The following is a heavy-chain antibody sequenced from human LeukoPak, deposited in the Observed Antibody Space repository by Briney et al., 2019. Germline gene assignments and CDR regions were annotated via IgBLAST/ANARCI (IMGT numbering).Heavy chain of an antibody. D-gene: IGHD3-9*01. CDR2: INDRGST. Sequence: PSETLSLTCTVSGDSVRSYYWSWIRQPPGQGLEWLGHINDRGSTNYNPSLQGRVTISIDTSKNQFSLKVNSVTAADTAVYYCVRDSRYGSDWFEDGLDFWGQGTTVTVSS. CDR3: VRDSRYGSDWFEDGLDF. V-gene: IGHV4-59*02. J-gene: IGHJ6*02. CDR1: GDSVRSYY.